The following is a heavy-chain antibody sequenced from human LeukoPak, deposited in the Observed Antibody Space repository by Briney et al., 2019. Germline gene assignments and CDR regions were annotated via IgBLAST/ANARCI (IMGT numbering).Heavy chain of an antibody. J-gene: IGHJ4*02. Sequence: ASAKVSCKVSGYTLTELSMHWVRQAPGKGLEWMGGFDPEDGETIYAQKFQGRVTMTEDTSTDTAYMELSSLRSEDTAVYYCTTALEYDLTPDYWGQGTLSPSPQ. CDR1: GYTLTELS. D-gene: IGHD3-3*01. CDR2: FDPEDGET. V-gene: IGHV1-24*01. CDR3: TTALEYDLTPDY.